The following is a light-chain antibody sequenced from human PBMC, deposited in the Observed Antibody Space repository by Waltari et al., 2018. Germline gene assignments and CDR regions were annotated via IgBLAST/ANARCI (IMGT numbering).Light chain of an antibody. J-gene: IGLJ3*02. Sequence: QSALTQPASVSGSPGQSITISCTGTNSDIGFYNYVSWYRQYPGKAPKLILYDVSERPSGVSSRFSASKSGNTASLTISGLQADDEADYYCNSYTGSNSWVFGGGTKVTVL. CDR3: NSYTGSNSWV. CDR2: DVS. V-gene: IGLV2-14*01. CDR1: NSDIGFYNY.